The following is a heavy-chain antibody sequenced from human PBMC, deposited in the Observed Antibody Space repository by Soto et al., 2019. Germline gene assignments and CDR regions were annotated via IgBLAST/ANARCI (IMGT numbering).Heavy chain of an antibody. CDR3: ARHAVESYFYYYMEA. CDR1: SGSISTYY. J-gene: IGHJ6*03. D-gene: IGHD2-21*01. CDR2: IRYSGST. Sequence: SETLSLTCTVSSGSISTYYWSWVRQTPGKGLEWIGYIRYSGSTKYNPSLRSRVTISVDTSKNQFSLKLTSVTAADTAVYYCARHAVESYFYYYMEAWSKGTTVTVSS. V-gene: IGHV4-59*08.